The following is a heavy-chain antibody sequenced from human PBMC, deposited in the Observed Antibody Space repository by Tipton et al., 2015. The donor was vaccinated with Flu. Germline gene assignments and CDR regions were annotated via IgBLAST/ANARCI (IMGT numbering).Heavy chain of an antibody. CDR1: GFTFSSHS. CDR3: ARDRWGSLDF. CDR2: ISSSSGYI. V-gene: IGHV3-21*01. J-gene: IGHJ4*02. D-gene: IGHD3-16*01. Sequence: SLRLSCAASGFTFSSHSMNWVRQAPGKGLEWVSSISSSSGYIYYADSVEGRFTISRDNAKNSLYLQMNSLRAEDTAVYYCARDRWGSLDFWGQGTLVIVSS.